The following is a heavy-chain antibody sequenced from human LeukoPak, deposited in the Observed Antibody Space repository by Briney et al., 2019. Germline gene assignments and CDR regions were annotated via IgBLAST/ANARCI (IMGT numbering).Heavy chain of an antibody. CDR1: GFTFDDYA. V-gene: IGHV3-9*01. D-gene: IGHD2-8*02. CDR2: ISWNSGSI. J-gene: IGHJ4*02. Sequence: GGSLRLSCAASGFTFDDYAMHWVRQAPGKGLEWVSGISWNSGSIGYADSVKGRFTISRDNAKNSLYLQMNSLRAEDTALYYCAKAGGWWDWGQGTLVTVSS. CDR3: AKAGGWWD.